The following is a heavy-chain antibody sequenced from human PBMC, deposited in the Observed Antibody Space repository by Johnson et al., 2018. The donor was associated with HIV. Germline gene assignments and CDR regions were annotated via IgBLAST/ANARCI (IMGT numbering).Heavy chain of an antibody. D-gene: IGHD6-13*01. V-gene: IGHV3-53*01. CDR3: ARMVDSSSWTPDAFDI. J-gene: IGHJ3*02. CDR2: IYSGGST. Sequence: EQLVESGGGLIQPGGSLRLSCAASGFTVSSNYMSWVRQAPGKGLEWVSVIYSGGSTYYADSVKGRFTISRDNSKNTLYLQMNSRRAEDTAVYYCARMVDSSSWTPDAFDIWGQGTMVTVSS. CDR1: GFTVSSNY.